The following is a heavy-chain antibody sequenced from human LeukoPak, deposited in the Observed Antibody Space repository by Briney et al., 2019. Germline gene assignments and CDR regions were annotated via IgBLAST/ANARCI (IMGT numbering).Heavy chain of an antibody. V-gene: IGHV3-30*02. J-gene: IGHJ4*02. CDR2: IRYNGDNR. Sequence: GGSLRLSCAASGFTFGSYNMNWVRQAPGKGLEWVALIRYNGDNRFYADSVRGRFTISRDNSKNTFYLQMRSLKPEDTALYYCATITESPDYWGQGTLVSVSS. D-gene: IGHD1-20*01. CDR1: GFTFGSYN. CDR3: ATITESPDY.